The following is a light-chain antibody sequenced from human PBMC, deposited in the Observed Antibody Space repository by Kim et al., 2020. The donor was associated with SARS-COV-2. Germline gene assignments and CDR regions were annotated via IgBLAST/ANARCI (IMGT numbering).Light chain of an antibody. V-gene: IGKV1-27*01. CDR3: QKYNDAPLT. J-gene: IGKJ4*01. CDR1: QGIRNS. CDR2: AAS. Sequence: DFQMTQSPSFLSASVGVRVTITCRASQGIRNSLAWYQQKPGKVPKLLIYAASILQSGVPSRFSGSGSGTDFTLTISNLQPEDFATYYCQKYNDAPLTFGGGTKVDIK.